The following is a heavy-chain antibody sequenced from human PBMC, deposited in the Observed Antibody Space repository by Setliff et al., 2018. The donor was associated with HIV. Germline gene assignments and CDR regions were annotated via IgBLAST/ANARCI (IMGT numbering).Heavy chain of an antibody. D-gene: IGHD3-10*01. Sequence: PGGSLRLSCIASGFNIKDYAMQWVRQRPGKGPEWISSISWNSVKIDYVESVKGRFTISRDNANNSLYLQMNSLRVEDTALYYCAKELEEGLWVGDHYFYYGMDVWGQGTTVTVSS. J-gene: IGHJ6*02. CDR1: GFNIKDYA. CDR3: AKELEEGLWVGDHYFYYGMDV. CDR2: ISWNSVKI. V-gene: IGHV3-9*01.